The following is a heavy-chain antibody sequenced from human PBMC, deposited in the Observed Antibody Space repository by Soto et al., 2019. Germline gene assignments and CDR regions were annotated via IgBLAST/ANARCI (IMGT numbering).Heavy chain of an antibody. D-gene: IGHD3-3*01. CDR1: GGSISSYY. CDR2: IYYSGST. V-gene: IGHV4-59*01. J-gene: IGHJ4*02. CDR3: ARVRFLEWYFDY. Sequence: PSETLSLTCTVSGGSISSYYWSWIRQPPGKGLEWIGYIYYSGSTNYNPSLKSRVTISVDTSKNQFSLKLSSVTAADTALYYCARVRFLEWYFDYWGQGTLVTVSS.